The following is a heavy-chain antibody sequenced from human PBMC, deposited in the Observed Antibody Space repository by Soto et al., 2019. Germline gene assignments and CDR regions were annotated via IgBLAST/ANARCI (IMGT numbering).Heavy chain of an antibody. CDR1: GFTFSSYS. J-gene: IGHJ6*02. Sequence: EVQLVESGGGLVKPGGSLRLSCAASGFTFSSYSMNWVRQAPGKGLEWVSSISSSSSYIYYADSVKGRFTISRDNAKNSLYLQINSLRAEDTAVYYCARAQQLVLPWVPGHYYGMDVWGQGTTVTVSS. CDR3: ARAQQLVLPWVPGHYYGMDV. D-gene: IGHD6-13*01. CDR2: ISSSSSYI. V-gene: IGHV3-21*01.